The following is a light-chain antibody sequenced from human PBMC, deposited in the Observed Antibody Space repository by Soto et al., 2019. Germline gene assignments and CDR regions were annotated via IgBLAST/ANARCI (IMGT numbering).Light chain of an antibody. Sequence: FMLTQPHSVSGSPGKTVTISCTRSSGRIARNYVQWYQQRPGSAPTTVIYKDNQRPSGVPYRFSGSIDSSSNSASLTISGLQTEDEADYYCQSYDSSANWVFGGGTKLTVL. CDR1: SGRIARNY. CDR3: QSYDSSANWV. CDR2: KDN. J-gene: IGLJ3*02. V-gene: IGLV6-57*04.